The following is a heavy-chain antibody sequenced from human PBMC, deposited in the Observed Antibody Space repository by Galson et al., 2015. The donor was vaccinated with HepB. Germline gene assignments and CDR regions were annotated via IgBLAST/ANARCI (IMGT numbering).Heavy chain of an antibody. CDR2: IGYRETCT. J-gene: IGHJ4*02. CDR3: ARDASEWSRDY. D-gene: IGHD3-3*01. V-gene: IGHV3-21*01. Sequence: SLRLSCAASGFTFRTSGMTWGRQAPGKGLEWVAVIGYRETCTHYADTVKGRFAISRDNAKNSVYLQMNSLRVEDTAVYYCARDASEWSRDYWGQGTLVAVSS. CDR1: GFTFRTSG.